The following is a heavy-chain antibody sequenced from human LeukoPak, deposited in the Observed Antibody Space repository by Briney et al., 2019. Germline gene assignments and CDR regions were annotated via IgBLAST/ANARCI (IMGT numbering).Heavy chain of an antibody. CDR2: VYPGDSDT. CDR3: ARLGPCSGGSCYPESFDY. Sequence: GESLKISCKGSGYSFTSYWIGWVRQMPGKGLEWMGIVYPGDSDTRYSPSFQGQVTISADKSISTAYLQWSSLKASDTAMYYCARLGPCSGGSCYPESFDYWGQGTLVTVSS. CDR1: GYSFTSYW. J-gene: IGHJ4*02. D-gene: IGHD2-15*01. V-gene: IGHV5-51*01.